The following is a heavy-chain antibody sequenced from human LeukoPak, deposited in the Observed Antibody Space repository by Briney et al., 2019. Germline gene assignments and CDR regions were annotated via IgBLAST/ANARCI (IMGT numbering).Heavy chain of an antibody. J-gene: IGHJ6*04. V-gene: IGHV4-61*02. CDR3: ARGGYYYGSDV. CDR2: IYTSGST. Sequence: SETLSLTCTVSGGSISSGSYYWSWIRQPAGKGLEWIGRIYTSGSTNYNPSLKSRVTISVDTSKNQFSLKLSSVTAADTAVYYCARGGYYYGSDVWGKGTTVTISS. CDR1: GGSISSGSYY.